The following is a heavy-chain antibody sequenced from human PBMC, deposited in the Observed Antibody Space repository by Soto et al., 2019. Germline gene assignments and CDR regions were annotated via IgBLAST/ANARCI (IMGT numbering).Heavy chain of an antibody. CDR3: TRDRSGWHNWYFDL. V-gene: IGHV3-53*01. CDR1: GFTVSSNY. CDR2: IYSGGST. D-gene: IGHD6-19*01. Sequence: EVQLVESGGGLIQPGGSLRLSCAASGFTVSSNYLSWVRQAPGTGLEWDSVIYSGGSTYYADSVKGRFTISRDNSKNTLYLQRDSLRTEDTAVYYCTRDRSGWHNWYFDLWGRGTLVTFSS. J-gene: IGHJ2*01.